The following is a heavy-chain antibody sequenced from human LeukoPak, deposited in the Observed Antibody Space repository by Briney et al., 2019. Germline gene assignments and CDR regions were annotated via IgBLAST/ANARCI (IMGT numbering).Heavy chain of an antibody. CDR3: AKEVQLLPFDY. D-gene: IGHD2-2*01. Sequence: PGGSLRLSCAVPGVTFSSCGLHWVRQAPGKGLEWVAFIQYDGSEIYYADSVKGRFTISRDNSKNTLYLQMNSLRAEDTAVYYCAKEVQLLPFDYWGQGTLVTVSS. CDR1: GVTFSSCG. CDR2: IQYDGSEI. V-gene: IGHV3-30*02. J-gene: IGHJ4*02.